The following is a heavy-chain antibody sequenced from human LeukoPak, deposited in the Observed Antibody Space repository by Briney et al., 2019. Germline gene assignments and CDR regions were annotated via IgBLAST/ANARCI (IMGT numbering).Heavy chain of an antibody. CDR2: IFYSGRT. Sequence: NPSETLSLTCTVSGDSISTGTYYWGWIRRPPGTGLEWMGSIFYSGRTYYNPSLKSRVTISVDTSKNQISLKLRSVTAADTAMYYCARLGQFCGGDCYPPSFDYWGQGTLVTVSS. J-gene: IGHJ4*02. V-gene: IGHV4-39*01. D-gene: IGHD2-21*02. CDR1: GDSISTGTYY. CDR3: ARLGQFCGGDCYPPSFDY.